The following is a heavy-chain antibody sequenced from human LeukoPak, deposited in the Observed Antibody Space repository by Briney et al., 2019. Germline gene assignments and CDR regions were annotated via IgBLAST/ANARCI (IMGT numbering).Heavy chain of an antibody. CDR2: IYYSGST. D-gene: IGHD6-13*01. CDR1: GGSISSYY. J-gene: IGHJ4*02. Sequence: SETLFLTCTVSGGSISSYYWSWIRQPPGKGLEWIGYIYYSGSTNYNPSLKSRVTISVDTSKNQFSLKLSSVTAADTAVYYCALSSSWYLFDYWGQGTLVTVSS. CDR3: ALSSSWYLFDY. V-gene: IGHV4-59*08.